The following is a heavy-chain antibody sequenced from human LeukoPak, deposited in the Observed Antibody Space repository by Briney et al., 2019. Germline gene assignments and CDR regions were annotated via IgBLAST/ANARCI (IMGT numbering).Heavy chain of an antibody. Sequence: GGSLRLSCAASGFTFSSYSMNWVRQAPGKGLEWVSSISSSSSYIYYADSVKGRFTISIDNAKNSLYLQMNSLRAEDTAVYYCARDDSSSRSGYYYGMDVWGQGTTVTVSS. V-gene: IGHV3-21*01. J-gene: IGHJ6*02. D-gene: IGHD6-13*01. CDR2: ISSSSSYI. CDR3: ARDDSSSRSGYYYGMDV. CDR1: GFTFSSYS.